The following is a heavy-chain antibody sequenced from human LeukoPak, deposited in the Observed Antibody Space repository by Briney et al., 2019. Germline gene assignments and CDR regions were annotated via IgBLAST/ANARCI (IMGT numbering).Heavy chain of an antibody. Sequence: SETLSLTCPVSGGSISSSSYYWGWIRQPPGKGLEWIGSIYYSGSTYYNPSLKSRVTISVDTSKNQFSLKLSSVTAADTAVYYCAPIAAAGRGYYYYYMDVWGKGTTVTVSS. CDR1: GGSISSSSYY. CDR3: APIAAAGRGYYYYYMDV. D-gene: IGHD6-13*01. V-gene: IGHV4-39*01. CDR2: IYYSGST. J-gene: IGHJ6*03.